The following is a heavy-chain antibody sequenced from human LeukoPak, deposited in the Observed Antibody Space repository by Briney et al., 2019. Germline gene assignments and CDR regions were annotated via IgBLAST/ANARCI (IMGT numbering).Heavy chain of an antibody. CDR3: AGRDIVATMIPPDDYGMDV. J-gene: IGHJ6*02. Sequence: PGRSLRLSCAASGFTFSSYAMHWVRQAPGKGLEWVAVISYDGSNKYYADSVKGRFTIPRDNSKNTLYLQMNSLRAEDTAVYYCAGRDIVATMIPPDDYGMDVWGQGTTVTVSS. CDR2: ISYDGSNK. D-gene: IGHD5-12*01. V-gene: IGHV3-30-3*01. CDR1: GFTFSSYA.